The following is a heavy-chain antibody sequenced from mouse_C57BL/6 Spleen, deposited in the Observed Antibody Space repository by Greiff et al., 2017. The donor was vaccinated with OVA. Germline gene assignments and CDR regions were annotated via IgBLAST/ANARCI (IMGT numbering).Heavy chain of an antibody. D-gene: IGHD2-4*01. J-gene: IGHJ4*01. CDR2: INPNNGGT. CDR1: GYTFTDYN. V-gene: IGHV1-18*01. Sequence: VQLKESGPELVKPGASVKIPCKASGYTFTDYNMDWVKQSHGKSLEWIGDINPNNGGTIYNQKFKGKATLTVDKSSSTAYMELRSLTSEDTAVYYCARFPYYDYDGYAMDYWGQGTSVTVSS. CDR3: ARFPYYDYDGYAMDY.